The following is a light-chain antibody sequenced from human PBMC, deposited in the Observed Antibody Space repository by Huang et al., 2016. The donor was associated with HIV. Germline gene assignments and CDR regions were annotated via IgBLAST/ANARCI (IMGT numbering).Light chain of an antibody. CDR1: QSVSSY. Sequence: ELVLTQSPATLSLSQGQRATLSCRASQSVSSYLAWYQQKPGQAPRLIIYDTSKRATGVPARFSGSGSGTDFTLTINRLEPEDFAVYYCQQHSNWPLLGQGTKLEI. J-gene: IGKJ2*01. V-gene: IGKV3-11*01. CDR2: DTS. CDR3: QQHSNWPL.